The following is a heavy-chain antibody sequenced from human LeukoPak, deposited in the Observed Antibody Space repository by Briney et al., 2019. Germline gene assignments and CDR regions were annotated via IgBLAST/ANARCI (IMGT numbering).Heavy chain of an antibody. D-gene: IGHD2/OR15-2a*01. CDR1: GGSFSDYY. J-gene: IGHJ4*02. V-gene: IGHV4-34*01. CDR3: ARFSQYYDSPTHYLDY. Sequence: SETLSLTCAVYGGSFSDYYWSWIRQPPGKGLEWIGEINHSGSTNHNPSLKSRVTISVDTSKNQFSLKLSSVTAADTAVYYCARFSQYYDSPTHYLDYWGQGILVTVSS. CDR2: INHSGST.